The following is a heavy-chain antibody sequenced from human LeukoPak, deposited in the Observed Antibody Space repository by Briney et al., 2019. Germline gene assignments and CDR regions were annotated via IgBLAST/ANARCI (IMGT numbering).Heavy chain of an antibody. Sequence: GESLKISCKGSGYSFTSYWIDWVRQMPGKGLEWMGIIYPGDSDTRYSPSFQGQVTISADKSISTAYLQWSSLKASDTAMYYCARAYYYDSSGYLYYFDYWGQGTLVTVSS. CDR2: IYPGDSDT. D-gene: IGHD3-22*01. V-gene: IGHV5-51*01. J-gene: IGHJ4*02. CDR1: GYSFTSYW. CDR3: ARAYYYDSSGYLYYFDY.